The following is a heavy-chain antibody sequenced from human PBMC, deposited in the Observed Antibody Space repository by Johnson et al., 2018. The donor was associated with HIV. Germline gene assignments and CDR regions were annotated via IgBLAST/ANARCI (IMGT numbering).Heavy chain of an antibody. J-gene: IGHJ3*02. CDR3: ARGVVPDPFDI. Sequence: EVQLLASGGGLVQPGRSLRLSCAASGFPFDDYGMSWVRQAPGKGLEWVSGINWNGGSTGYADSVKGRFTISRDNAKNSLYLQMKSLRAEDTALYYCARGVVPDPFDIWGQGTMVTVSS. CDR1: GFPFDDYG. CDR2: INWNGGST. V-gene: IGHV3-20*04. D-gene: IGHD2-15*01.